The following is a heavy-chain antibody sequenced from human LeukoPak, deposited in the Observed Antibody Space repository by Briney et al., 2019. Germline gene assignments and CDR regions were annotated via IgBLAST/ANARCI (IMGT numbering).Heavy chain of an antibody. D-gene: IGHD2-8*01. CDR2: ISGYNGNT. CDR3: ARDWCTNGVCPLSYMDD. CDR1: GYTFTSYG. V-gene: IGHV1-18*01. J-gene: IGHJ6*02. Sequence: GASVKVSCKASGYTFTSYGTSWVRQAPGQGLEWMGWISGYNGNTNYAQKLQGRVTMTTDTSTSTAYMELRSLRSDDTAVYYCARDWCTNGVCPLSYMDDWGQGTTVTVSS.